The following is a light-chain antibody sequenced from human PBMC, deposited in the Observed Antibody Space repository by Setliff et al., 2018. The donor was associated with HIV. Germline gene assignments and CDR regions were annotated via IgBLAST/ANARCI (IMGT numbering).Light chain of an antibody. Sequence: QSVLTQPPSASGTPGQRVTTSCSGSSSNIGINTINWYQQLPGTAPKLLIYRNNQRPSGVPDRFSGSKSGTSASLAISGLQAEDEADYYCAAWDDSLNGSYVFGTGTKV. CDR1: SSNIGINT. V-gene: IGLV1-44*01. J-gene: IGLJ1*01. CDR2: RNN. CDR3: AAWDDSLNGSYV.